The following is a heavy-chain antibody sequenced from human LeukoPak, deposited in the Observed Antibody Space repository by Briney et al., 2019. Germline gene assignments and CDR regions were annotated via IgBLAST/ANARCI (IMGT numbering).Heavy chain of an antibody. D-gene: IGHD3-22*01. Sequence: ASVKVSCKASGYTFTSYGISWVRQAPGQGLEWMGWISAYNGNTNYAQKLQGRVTMTTDTSTSTAYMELRSLRSDDTAVYYCARNYYDSSGYYGLPKNFDYWGQGTLVTVSS. CDR3: ARNYYDSSGYYGLPKNFDY. CDR1: GYTFTSYG. J-gene: IGHJ4*02. CDR2: ISAYNGNT. V-gene: IGHV1-18*01.